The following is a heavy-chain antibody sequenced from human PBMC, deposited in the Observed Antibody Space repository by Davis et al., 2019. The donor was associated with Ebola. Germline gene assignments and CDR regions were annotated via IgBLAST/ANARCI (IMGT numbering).Heavy chain of an antibody. Sequence: ASVKVSCKASGYTFIYYHINWVRQTPGQGLEWMGRINPKSGATTYAQRFQGRVTMTRDTSSGTAYMDLGSLKSDDTAVYYCARGPAANAPLDYWGQGTLVTVSS. D-gene: IGHD2-2*01. J-gene: IGHJ4*02. V-gene: IGHV1-2*02. CDR1: GYTFIYYH. CDR2: INPKSGAT. CDR3: ARGPAANAPLDY.